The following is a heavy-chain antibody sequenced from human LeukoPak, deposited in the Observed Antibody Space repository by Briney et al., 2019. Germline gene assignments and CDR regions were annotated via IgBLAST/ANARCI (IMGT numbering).Heavy chain of an antibody. CDR2: IYYSGST. J-gene: IGHJ3*02. CDR3: ARQETNRGWAFDI. V-gene: IGHV4-59*08. Sequence: SETLSLTCTVSGGSISSYYWSWIRQPPGKGLEWIGYIYYSGSTNYNPSLKSRVTISVDTSKNQFSLKLSSVTAADTAVYYCARQETNRGWAFDIWSQGTMVTVSS. CDR1: GGSISSYY. D-gene: IGHD3-22*01.